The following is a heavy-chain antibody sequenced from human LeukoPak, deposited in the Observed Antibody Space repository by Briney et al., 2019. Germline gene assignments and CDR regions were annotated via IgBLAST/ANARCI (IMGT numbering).Heavy chain of an antibody. CDR3: VRLAYCGGDCYLPDAFDI. J-gene: IGHJ3*02. CDR1: GYTLTELS. Sequence: ASVKVSCDLSGYTLTELSIHWVRQAPGKGLEWVAGFDPEDDETIYAPRFLDRVTLTEDTSTDTAYLELSSLRSDDTAVYYCVRLAYCGGDCYLPDAFDIWGQGTMVTVSS. CDR2: FDPEDDET. V-gene: IGHV1-24*01. D-gene: IGHD2-21*02.